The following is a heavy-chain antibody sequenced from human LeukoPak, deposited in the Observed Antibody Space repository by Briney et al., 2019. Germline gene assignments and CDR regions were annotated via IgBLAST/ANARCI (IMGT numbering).Heavy chain of an antibody. Sequence: PGGSLRLSCAASGFNFSSHSMNWVRQAPGKGLEWVSYISGRGSTIYYADSVKGRFTISRDNAKNSLFLQMNSLRAEDTAVYYCVREGSSSWALFHYWGQGTLVTVSS. V-gene: IGHV3-48*01. D-gene: IGHD6-13*01. CDR1: GFNFSSHS. J-gene: IGHJ4*02. CDR2: ISGRGSTI. CDR3: VREGSSSWALFHY.